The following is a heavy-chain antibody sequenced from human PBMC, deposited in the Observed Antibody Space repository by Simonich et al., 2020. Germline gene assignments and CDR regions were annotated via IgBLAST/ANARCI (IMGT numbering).Heavy chain of an antibody. CDR1: GYTLTELS. V-gene: IGHV1-24*01. CDR2: FDPEDGET. J-gene: IGHJ6*02. CDR3: ATRNTMGSGSYYYYYYGMDV. D-gene: IGHD3-10*01. Sequence: QVQLVQSGAEVKKPGASVKVSCKVSGYTLTELSMHWVRQAPGKGLEWMGGFDPEDGETIYAQKFQGRVTMTEDTSTDTAYMELSSLRSEYTAVYYCATRNTMGSGSYYYYYYGMDVWGQGTTVTVSS.